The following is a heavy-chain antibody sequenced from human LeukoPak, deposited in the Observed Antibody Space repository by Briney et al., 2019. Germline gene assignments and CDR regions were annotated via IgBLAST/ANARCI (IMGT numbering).Heavy chain of an antibody. CDR3: AKELMGFDY. Sequence: PGGSLRLSCAASGFTFSSYAMSWVRQAPGKGLEWVSAVSGTGLATYYADSVKGRFIVSRDNSKNTVYLQMNSLRGEDAAVYYSAKELMGFDYWGQGTLVTVSS. CDR1: GFTFSSYA. V-gene: IGHV3-23*01. CDR2: VSGTGLAT. D-gene: IGHD2-8*01. J-gene: IGHJ4*02.